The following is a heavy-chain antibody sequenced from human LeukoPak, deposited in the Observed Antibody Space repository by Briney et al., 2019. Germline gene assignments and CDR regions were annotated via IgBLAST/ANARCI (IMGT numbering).Heavy chain of an antibody. V-gene: IGHV3-7*01. CDR2: MKDDGNEI. CDR1: GFTFKNYR. CDR3: ARNRATNDY. D-gene: IGHD1-26*01. J-gene: IGHJ4*02. Sequence: GGSLRLSCTSSGFTFKNYRMTWVRQAPGKGLEWVASMKDDGNEIQYVDSVKGRFTISRDNAKNSLYLQMNNLRAEDTAVYYCARNRATNDYWGQGTLVTVSS.